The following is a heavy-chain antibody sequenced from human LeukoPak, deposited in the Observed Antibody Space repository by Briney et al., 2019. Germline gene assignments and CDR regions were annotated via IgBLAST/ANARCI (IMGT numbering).Heavy chain of an antibody. CDR2: IYYSGST. CDR1: GGSISSSSDY. J-gene: IGHJ4*02. Sequence: SETLSLTCTVSGGSISSSSDYWGWIRQPPGKGLEWIGSIYYSGSTYYNPSLKSRVTISVDTSKNQFSLKLSSVTAAGTAVYYCAGWDDDYWGQGTLVTVSS. D-gene: IGHD1-26*01. V-gene: IGHV4-39*01. CDR3: AGWDDDY.